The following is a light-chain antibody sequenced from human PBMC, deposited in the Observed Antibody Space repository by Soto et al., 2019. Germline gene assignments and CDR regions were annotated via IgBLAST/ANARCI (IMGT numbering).Light chain of an antibody. J-gene: IGKJ4*01. CDR2: DAS. CDR1: QSVDND. V-gene: IGKV3D-15*01. CDR3: QQYNNWPLT. Sequence: ERVMTQSPATLSVSPGDRATLSCRASQSVDNDLAWYQQKPGQPPRLLIYDASTRATGIPARFSGSQSGTEFTLTISSLLSEDFAVYSCQQYNNWPLTFGGGTKVDIK.